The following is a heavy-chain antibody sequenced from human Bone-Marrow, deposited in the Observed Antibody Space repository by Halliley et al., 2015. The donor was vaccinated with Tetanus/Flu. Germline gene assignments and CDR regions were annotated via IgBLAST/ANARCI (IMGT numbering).Heavy chain of an antibody. CDR2: IYHTGNS. V-gene: IGHV4-30-2*01. CDR3: ARGTLLDAFDV. Sequence: TLSLTCSISGGSISGDYSWSRIRQPPGKGLEWIGYIYHTGNSYYNPSLTSRLTISIDRSKNQISLKLTSVTAADTAVYYCARGTLLDAFDVWGPGTRVTVSS. CDR1: GGSISGDYS. J-gene: IGHJ3*01.